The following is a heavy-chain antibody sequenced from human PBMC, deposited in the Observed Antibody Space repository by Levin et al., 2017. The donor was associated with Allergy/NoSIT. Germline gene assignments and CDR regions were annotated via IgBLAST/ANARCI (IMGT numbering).Heavy chain of an antibody. D-gene: IGHD2-21*01. CDR3: ARGSDIVVLSAAARYFYMDV. J-gene: IGHJ6*03. V-gene: IGHV4-34*01. Sequence: SQTLSLTCAVYGGSFNTHYWTWIRQTPGAGLEWIGEINHSGSTNFNPSLKSRVSISIDTSKKQFSLKMTSLTSADTATYYCARGSDIVVLSAAARYFYMDVWGAGTTVAVSS. CDR2: INHSGST. CDR1: GGSFNTHY.